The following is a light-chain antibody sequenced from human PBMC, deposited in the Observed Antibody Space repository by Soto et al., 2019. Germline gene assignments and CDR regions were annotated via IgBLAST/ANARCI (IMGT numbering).Light chain of an antibody. V-gene: IGKV1-39*01. CDR3: QQSFSDPRP. CDR2: SAS. Sequence: DIQMSQSPSSLSASVGDSVTITCRASETIIDYLNWYQQQPGEAPKLLIFSASSLHSVVPSRFRGSGSGTHFTLTISSLQPEDFATYFCQQSFSDPRPFGQGTKLQAK. J-gene: IGKJ2*01. CDR1: ETIIDY.